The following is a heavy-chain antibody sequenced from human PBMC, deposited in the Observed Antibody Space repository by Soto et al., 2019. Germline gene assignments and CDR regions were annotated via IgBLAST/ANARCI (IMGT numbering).Heavy chain of an antibody. V-gene: IGHV3-30*18. J-gene: IGHJ4*02. CDR3: AKSLVGATKGFDY. Sequence: GGSLRLSCAASGFTFSSYGMHWVRQAPGKGLEWVAVISYDGSNKYYADSVKGRFTISRDNSKNTLYLQMNSLRAEDTAAYYCAKSLVGATKGFDYWGQGTLVTVSS. CDR1: GFTFSSYG. CDR2: ISYDGSNK. D-gene: IGHD1-26*01.